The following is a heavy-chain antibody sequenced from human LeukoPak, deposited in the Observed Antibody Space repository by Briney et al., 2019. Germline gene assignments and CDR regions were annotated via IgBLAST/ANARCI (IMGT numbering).Heavy chain of an antibody. J-gene: IGHJ4*02. CDR2: VSVGGATT. D-gene: IGHD2-15*01. V-gene: IGHV3-23*01. CDR1: DFSLPNSV. Sequence: PGGSLRLSCSGSDFSLPNSVMSWVRQAPGKGLEWVSSVSVGGATTYYADSVKGRFTISRHNSKNTLYLQMDSLTAEDTAVYYWAKEDSRGLWFDYWGKGTLVPVSS. CDR3: AKEDSRGLWFDY.